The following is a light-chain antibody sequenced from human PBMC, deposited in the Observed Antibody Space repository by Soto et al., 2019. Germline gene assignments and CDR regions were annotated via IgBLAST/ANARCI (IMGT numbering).Light chain of an antibody. CDR3: QRYGTSLPLT. CDR2: GAS. Sequence: EIVLTQSPGTLSLSPGDRATLSCRASQSVSSNYLAWYQQKPGQAPRHLIYGASSRATGIPDRFSGSGSGTDFTLTISRLEPEDFAVYYCQRYGTSLPLTFGGGTKVDIK. J-gene: IGKJ4*01. CDR1: QSVSSNY. V-gene: IGKV3-20*01.